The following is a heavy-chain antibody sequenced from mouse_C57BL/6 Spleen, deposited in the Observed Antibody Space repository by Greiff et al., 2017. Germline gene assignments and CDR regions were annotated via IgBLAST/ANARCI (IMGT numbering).Heavy chain of an antibody. CDR2: IYPGSGST. CDR3: ASEFAY. J-gene: IGHJ3*01. CDR1: GYTFTGYY. V-gene: IGHV1-76*01. Sequence: VKLMESGAELVRPGASVKLSCKASGYTFTGYYINWVKQRPGRGLEWIARIYPGSGSTNYNAKFKGKATLTAEKSSSTAYMQLSSLTSEDSAVYFCASEFAYWGQGTLVTVSA.